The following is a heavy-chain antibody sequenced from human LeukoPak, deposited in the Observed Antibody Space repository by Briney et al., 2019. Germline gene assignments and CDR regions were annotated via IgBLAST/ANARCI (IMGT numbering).Heavy chain of an antibody. Sequence: SQTLSLTCAISGDSVSRNSAAWNWVRQSLSRGLEWLGRTYYRSKWHYDYAVSMKSRITINPDTSKNQVSLQLNSVTPEDTAVYYCARDRNLITNFEHWGQGTLVTVSS. CDR2: TYYRSKWHY. CDR1: GDSVSRNSAA. J-gene: IGHJ4*02. CDR3: ARDRNLITNFEH. V-gene: IGHV6-1*01. D-gene: IGHD3-16*01.